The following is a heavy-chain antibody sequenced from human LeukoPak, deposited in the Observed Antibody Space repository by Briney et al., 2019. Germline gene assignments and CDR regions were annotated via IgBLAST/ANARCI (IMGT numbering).Heavy chain of an antibody. CDR3: AKDSSGWYSKYFQH. V-gene: IGHV3-30*18. Sequence: GGSLRLSCAASGFTFSSYGMHWVRQAPGKGLEWVAVISYDGSNKYYADSVKGRFTISRDNSKNTLYLQTNSLRAEDTAVYYCAKDSSGWYSKYFQHWGQGTLVTVSS. J-gene: IGHJ1*01. CDR2: ISYDGSNK. CDR1: GFTFSSYG. D-gene: IGHD6-19*01.